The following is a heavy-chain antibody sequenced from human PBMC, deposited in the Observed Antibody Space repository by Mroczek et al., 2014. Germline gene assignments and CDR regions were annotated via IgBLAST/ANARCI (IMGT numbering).Heavy chain of an antibody. V-gene: IGHV3-30*18. CDR2: ISYDGSNK. J-gene: IGHJ4*02. Sequence: ESGGGVVQPGRSLRLSCAASGFTFSSYGMHWVRQAPGKGLEWVAVISYDGSNKYYADSVKGRFTISRDNSKNTLYLQMNSLRAEDTAVYYCANFPIDYGDYIDPVDYWGQGTLVTVSS. CDR3: ANFPIDYGDYIDPVDY. CDR1: GFTFSSYG. D-gene: IGHD4-17*01.